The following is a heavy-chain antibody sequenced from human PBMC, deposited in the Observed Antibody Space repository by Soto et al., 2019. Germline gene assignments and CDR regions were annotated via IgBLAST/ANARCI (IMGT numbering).Heavy chain of an antibody. CDR2: INAGNGNT. J-gene: IGHJ6*02. D-gene: IGHD2-2*01. V-gene: IGHV1-3*01. Sequence: ASVKVSGKASGYTVTSYAMHCVRQAPGQMLEWTGWINAGNGNTKYSQKFQGRVTITRDTSASTAYMELSSLRSEDTAVYYCARDLPLPAAIGPPYYYYYGMDVWGQGTTVTVSS. CDR3: ARDLPLPAAIGPPYYYYYGMDV. CDR1: GYTVTSYA.